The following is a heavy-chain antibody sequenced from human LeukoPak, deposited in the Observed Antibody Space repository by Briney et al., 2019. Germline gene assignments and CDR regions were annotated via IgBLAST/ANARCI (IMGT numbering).Heavy chain of an antibody. CDR3: ARDPAKFWSGHDY. Sequence: AGGSLRLSCAASGFTFSSYGMHWVRQAPGKGLEWAAVISYDGSNKYYADSVKGRFTISRDNSKNTLYVQMNSLRAEDTAVYYCARDPAKFWSGHDYWGQGTLVTVSS. J-gene: IGHJ4*02. V-gene: IGHV3-30*03. CDR2: ISYDGSNK. D-gene: IGHD3-3*01. CDR1: GFTFSSYG.